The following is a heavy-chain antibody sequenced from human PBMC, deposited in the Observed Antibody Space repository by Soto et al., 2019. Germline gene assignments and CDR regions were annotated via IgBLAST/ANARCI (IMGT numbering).Heavy chain of an antibody. CDR2: TYYRSKWYN. CDR1: GDRVSSNSAA. Sequence: SQTLSLTCAISGDRVSSNSAACNWNRPSPSRGLEWLGRTYYRSKWYNDYAVSVKSRITINPDTSKNQFSLKLSSVTAADTAVYYCAREYYGSGSYYFDYWGQGTLVTVSS. CDR3: AREYYGSGSYYFDY. J-gene: IGHJ4*02. D-gene: IGHD3-10*01. V-gene: IGHV6-1*01.